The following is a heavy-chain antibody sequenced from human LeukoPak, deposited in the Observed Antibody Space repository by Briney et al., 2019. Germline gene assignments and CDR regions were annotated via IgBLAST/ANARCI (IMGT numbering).Heavy chain of an antibody. V-gene: IGHV3-30-3*01. D-gene: IGHD6-19*01. J-gene: IGHJ4*02. CDR2: ISYDGSNK. CDR1: GFTFSSYA. Sequence: GGSLRLSCAASGFTFSSYAMHWVRQAPGKGLEWVAVISYDGSNKYYADSVKGRFTISRDNSKNTLYLQMNSLRAEDTAVYYCARRDTSGYYYFDYWGQGTLVTVSS. CDR3: ARRDTSGYYYFDY.